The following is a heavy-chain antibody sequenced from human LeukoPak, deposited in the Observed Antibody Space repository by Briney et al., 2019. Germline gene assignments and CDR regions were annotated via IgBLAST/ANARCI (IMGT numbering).Heavy chain of an antibody. CDR1: GGTFSSYT. D-gene: IGHD3-10*01. CDR2: IISILDIA. V-gene: IGHV1-69*02. J-gene: IGHJ4*02. CDR3: AVPYYFGSGSSYKKCSFDY. Sequence: ASVKVSCKASGGTFSSYTISWVRQAPGQGLEWVGRIISILDIANYAQKFQGRVTITADKSTSTAYIELSSLRSDDTAVYYCAVPYYFGSGSSYKKCSFDYWGQGTLVTVPS.